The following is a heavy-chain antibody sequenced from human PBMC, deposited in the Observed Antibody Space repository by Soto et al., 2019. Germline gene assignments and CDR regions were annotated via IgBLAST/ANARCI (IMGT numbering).Heavy chain of an antibody. CDR2: INWNGGST. Sequence: GESLKISCAASGFTFSSYAMSWVRQAPGKGLEWVSGINWNGGSTGYADSVKGRFTISRDNAKNSLYLQMNSLRAEDTALYYCARVPPGGYSGYDSAFDIWGQGTMVTVSS. CDR1: GFTFSSYA. CDR3: ARVPPGGYSGYDSAFDI. V-gene: IGHV3-20*04. J-gene: IGHJ3*02. D-gene: IGHD5-12*01.